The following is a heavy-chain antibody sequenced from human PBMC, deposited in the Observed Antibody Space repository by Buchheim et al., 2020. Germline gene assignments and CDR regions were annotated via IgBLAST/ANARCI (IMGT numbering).Heavy chain of an antibody. CDR3: ASIHKRGYSYGY. J-gene: IGHJ4*02. CDR2: INHSGST. CDR1: GGSFSGYY. V-gene: IGHV4-34*01. D-gene: IGHD5-18*01. Sequence: QVQLQQWGAGLLKPSETLSLTCAVSGGSFSGYYWSWIRQPPGKGLEWIGEINHSGSTNYNPSLKSRVTISVDTSKNQFSLKLSSVTAADTAVYYCASIHKRGYSYGYWGQGTL.